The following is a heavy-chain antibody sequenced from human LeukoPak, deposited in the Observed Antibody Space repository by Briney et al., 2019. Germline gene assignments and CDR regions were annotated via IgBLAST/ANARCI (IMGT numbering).Heavy chain of an antibody. CDR3: ARDVVFYYFDSSGYFGAFDI. V-gene: IGHV3-21*01. D-gene: IGHD3-22*01. CDR2: ITSSSSYI. Sequence: GGSLRLSCAASGFTFSSYSMTWVRQAPGKGLEWVSSITSSSSYIHYADSVKGRFTISGDNAKNSLYLQMNNLRAEDTAVYYCARDVVFYYFDSSGYFGAFDIWGQGTMVTVSS. CDR1: GFTFSSYS. J-gene: IGHJ3*02.